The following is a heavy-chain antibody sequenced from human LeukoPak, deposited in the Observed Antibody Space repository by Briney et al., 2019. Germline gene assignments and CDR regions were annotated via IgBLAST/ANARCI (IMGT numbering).Heavy chain of an antibody. D-gene: IGHD6-19*01. CDR2: INPNSGGT. J-gene: IGHJ6*03. Sequence: ASVKVSCKASGYTFTCYYMHWVRQAPGQGREWMGWINPNSGGTNYAQKFQGRVTMTRDTSISTAYMELSRLRSDDTAVYYCARERSGSGVDYYSYYMDVWGKGTTVTVSS. CDR3: ARERSGSGVDYYSYYMDV. V-gene: IGHV1-2*02. CDR1: GYTFTCYY.